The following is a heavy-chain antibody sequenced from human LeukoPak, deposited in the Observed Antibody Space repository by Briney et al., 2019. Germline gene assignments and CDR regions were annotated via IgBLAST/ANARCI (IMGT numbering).Heavy chain of an antibody. CDR3: ARERAGYYLDV. CDR1: GFTFSPYT. J-gene: IGHJ6*04. D-gene: IGHD3-9*01. Sequence: GGSLRPSCAASGFTFSPYTMHWVRQAPGKGLEFVSAIIGDGITTYYADSVKGRFTVSRDNSKSTLYLQMGSLTAEDMVVYYCARERAGYYLDVWGKGTTVTVFS. V-gene: IGHV3-64*02. CDR2: IIGDGITT.